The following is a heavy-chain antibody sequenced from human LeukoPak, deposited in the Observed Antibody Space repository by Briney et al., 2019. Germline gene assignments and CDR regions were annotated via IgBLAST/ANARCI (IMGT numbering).Heavy chain of an antibody. CDR3: ARDSLPYYDSSGYNWFDP. CDR2: IYHSGST. J-gene: IGHJ5*02. CDR1: GGSISSGSYY. D-gene: IGHD3-22*01. V-gene: IGHV4-39*07. Sequence: SETLSLTCTVSGGSISSGSYYWSWIRQPPGKGLEWIGSIYHSGSTYYNPSLKSRVTISVDTSKNQFSLKLSSVTAADTAVYYCARDSLPYYDSSGYNWFDPWGQGTLVTVSS.